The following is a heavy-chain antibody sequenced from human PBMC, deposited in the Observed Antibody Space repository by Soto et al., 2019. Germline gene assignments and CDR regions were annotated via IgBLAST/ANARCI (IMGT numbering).Heavy chain of an antibody. D-gene: IGHD5-12*01. J-gene: IGHJ6*02. CDR1: GFTFSSYA. CDR3: AKDTYSGYGPSHYHYYGMDV. V-gene: IGHV3-23*01. CDR2: ISGSGGST. Sequence: EVQLLESGGGLVQPGGSLRLSCAASGFTFSSYAMSWVRQAPGKGLEWVSAISGSGGSTYYADSVKGRFTISRDNSKNTLYLQMNSLRAEDTAVYYCAKDTYSGYGPSHYHYYGMDVWGQGTTVTVSS.